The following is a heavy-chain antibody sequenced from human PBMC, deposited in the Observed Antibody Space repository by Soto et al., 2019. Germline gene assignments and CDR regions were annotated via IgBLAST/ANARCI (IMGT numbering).Heavy chain of an antibody. CDR3: ARFATSPFDYWYFDL. V-gene: IGHV3-7*03. CDR2: IKQDGTEK. Sequence: AGSVRLSCAASGFTFGSYWMSWVRQAPGKGLEWVANIKQDGTEKYYVDSVKGRFTISGDNAKNSLYLQMHSLRAEDTAVYYCARFATSPFDYWYFDLWGRGALVTVS. J-gene: IGHJ2*01. D-gene: IGHD2-2*01. CDR1: GFTFGSYW.